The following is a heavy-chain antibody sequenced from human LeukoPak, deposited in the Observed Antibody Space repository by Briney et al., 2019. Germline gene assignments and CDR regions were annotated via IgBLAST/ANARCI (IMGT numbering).Heavy chain of an antibody. CDR2: IIPFSGTA. D-gene: IGHD3-22*01. Sequence: GASVKVSCKASGGTSISYAISWVRQAPGQGLEWMGGIIPFSGTATYAQKFQGRVTITADKYTRTAYMELSSLRFEDTAVYHCARDRGMDSSGYPGWFDPWGQGTLVTVSS. J-gene: IGHJ5*02. CDR1: GGTSISYA. V-gene: IGHV1-69*06. CDR3: ARDRGMDSSGYPGWFDP.